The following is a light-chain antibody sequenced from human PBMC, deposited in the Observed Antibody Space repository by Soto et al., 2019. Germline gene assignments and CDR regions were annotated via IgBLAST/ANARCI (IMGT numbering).Light chain of an antibody. Sequence: DIVLTPPPASLAVAPGGRATINSKSGQRGLYSSNNTNYLAWYQQKPGQPPKLLIYWASTRESGVPDRFSGSGSGTDFTLTISSLQAEDVAVYYCQHYNSYPRTFGQGTKVDIK. CDR3: QHYNSYPRT. J-gene: IGKJ1*01. CDR2: WAS. V-gene: IGKV4-1*01. CDR1: QRGLYSSNNTNY.